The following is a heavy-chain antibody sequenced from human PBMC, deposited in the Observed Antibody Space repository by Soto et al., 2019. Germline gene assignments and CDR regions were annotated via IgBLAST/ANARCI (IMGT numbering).Heavy chain of an antibody. J-gene: IGHJ6*02. CDR2: IDPSDSYT. CDR3: ARHQADYYYYGMDV. V-gene: IGHV5-10-1*01. CDR1: GYSFTSYW. Sequence: GESLKISCKGSGYSFTSYWISWVRQMPGKGLEWMGRIDPSDSYTNYSSSFQGHVTISADKSISTAYLQWSSLKASDTAMYYCARHQADYYYYGMDVWGQGTTVTVSS.